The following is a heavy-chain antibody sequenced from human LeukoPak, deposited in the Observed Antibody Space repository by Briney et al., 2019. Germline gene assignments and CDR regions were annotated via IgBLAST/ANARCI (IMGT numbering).Heavy chain of an antibody. CDR3: AAWGLHNY. V-gene: IGHV3-7*03. D-gene: IGHD5-24*01. CDR1: GFDFSAYW. J-gene: IGHJ1*01. CDR2: INLSGSAK. Sequence: GGSLRLSCSASGFDFSAYWMNWVRQAPGKGPEWVSHINLSGSAKLYVDSVEGRCTISRDNAKSSLYLQMNGLRVEDTAVYYCAAWGLHNYWGQGNLVTVSS.